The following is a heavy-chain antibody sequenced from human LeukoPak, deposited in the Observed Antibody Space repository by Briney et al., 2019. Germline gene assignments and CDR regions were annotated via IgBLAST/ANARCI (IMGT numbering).Heavy chain of an antibody. CDR1: GYSFTSYC. CDR2: IYPGDSGP. D-gene: IGHD5-12*01. V-gene: IGHV5-51*01. Sequence: GESLKISCKDSGYSFTSYCIGWVRQMPGKGLEWMGIIYPGDSGPTYSPSFKGQVIISVDKSINTSYLQGSSLQASDTAMYYCGMSGDRVPLQDDVFDVWGQGTMVTVST. J-gene: IGHJ3*01. CDR3: GMSGDRVPLQDDVFDV.